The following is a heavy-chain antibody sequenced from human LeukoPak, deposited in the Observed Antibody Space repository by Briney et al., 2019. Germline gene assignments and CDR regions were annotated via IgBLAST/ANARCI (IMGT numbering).Heavy chain of an antibody. J-gene: IGHJ4*02. V-gene: IGHV1-2*02. CDR3: ARDRGDSSFDY. CDR1: GYTFTGYY. Sequence: GASVKASCKASGYTFTGYYMHWVRQAPGQGLEWMGWINPISGGTLSAQKFQGRVTMTRDTSITTAYMELSRLRSDDTALYYCARDRGDSSFDYWGQGTLVTVSS. CDR2: INPISGGT. D-gene: IGHD2-21*02.